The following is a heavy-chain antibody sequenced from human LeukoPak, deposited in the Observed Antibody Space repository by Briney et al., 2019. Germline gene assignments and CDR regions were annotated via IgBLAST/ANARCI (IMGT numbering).Heavy chain of an antibody. V-gene: IGHV1-18*01. Sequence: ASVKVSCKASGYTFTSYGISWVRQAPGQGLEWMGWIGADNGYTHYAQKLQGRVTLTTDTSTNTAYMDLRSLSSDDTAVYYCARASSAYNWYFDLWGRGTLVTVSS. J-gene: IGHJ2*01. CDR3: ARASSAYNWYFDL. CDR2: IGADNGYT. CDR1: GYTFTSYG. D-gene: IGHD4-11*01.